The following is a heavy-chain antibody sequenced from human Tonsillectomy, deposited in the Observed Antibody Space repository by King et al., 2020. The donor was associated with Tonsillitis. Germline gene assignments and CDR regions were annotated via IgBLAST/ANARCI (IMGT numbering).Heavy chain of an antibody. V-gene: IGHV4-34*01. CDR1: GGSFSAYF. CDR2: IDHSGST. D-gene: IGHD3-10*01. Sequence: VQLPQWGAGLLKPSETLSLTCAVYGGSFSAYFWSWIRQPPGKGLEWIGEIDHSGSTNYNPSLQSRLNISIDTSKNQFSLRLSSVTAADTAVYYCARIGSATGKYFFDYWGQGALVTVSS. CDR3: ARIGSATGKYFFDY. J-gene: IGHJ4*02.